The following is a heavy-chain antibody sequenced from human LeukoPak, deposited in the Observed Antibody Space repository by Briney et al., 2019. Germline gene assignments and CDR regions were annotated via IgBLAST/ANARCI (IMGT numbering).Heavy chain of an antibody. D-gene: IGHD2-2*01. Sequence: SETLSLTCTVSGGSISSGGHYWSWIRQHPGKGLEWIGYIYYSGSTFYNPSLKSRLTISVDTSKNQFSLKLSSATAADTAVYYCARPSPRYQYGMDVGGQGTTVTVSS. CDR2: IYYSGST. V-gene: IGHV4-31*03. CDR3: ARPSPRYQYGMDV. J-gene: IGHJ6*02. CDR1: GGSISSGGHY.